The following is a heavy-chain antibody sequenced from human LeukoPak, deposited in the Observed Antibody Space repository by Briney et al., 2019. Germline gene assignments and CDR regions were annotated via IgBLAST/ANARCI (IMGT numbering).Heavy chain of an antibody. J-gene: IGHJ6*02. V-gene: IGHV3-30*18. CDR3: AKDRSSYSHYSYYGLDV. CDR1: GFTFSSYG. D-gene: IGHD4-11*01. Sequence: GGSLRLSCAASGFTFSSYGMHWVRQAPGKGLEWVAVISYDGGNSYYADSVKGRFTISRDNSKNTLYLQMNSLRTEDTAVYYCAKDRSSYSHYSYYGLDVWGQGTTVTVSS. CDR2: ISYDGGNS.